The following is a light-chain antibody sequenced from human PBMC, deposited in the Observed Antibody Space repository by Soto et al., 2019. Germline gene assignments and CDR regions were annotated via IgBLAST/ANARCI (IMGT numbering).Light chain of an antibody. CDR2: KAS. Sequence: IQMTQSPSTLSGSVGYIVTITCRASQTISSWLAWYQQKPGKAPKXLIYKASTLKSGVPSRFSGSGSGTEFTLTISSLKNDDFATYYCQHYNSYSEAFGQGTKVDIK. CDR3: QHYNSYSEA. CDR1: QTISSW. J-gene: IGKJ1*01. V-gene: IGKV1-5*03.